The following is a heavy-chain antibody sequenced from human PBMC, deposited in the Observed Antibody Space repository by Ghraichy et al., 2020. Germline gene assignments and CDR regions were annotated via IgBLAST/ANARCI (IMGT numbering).Heavy chain of an antibody. CDR2: IYTSGST. Sequence: SETLSLTCTVSGGSISSYYWSWIRQPPGKGLEWIGYIYTSGSTNYNPSLKSRVTISVDTSKNQFSLKLSSVTAADTAVYYCARQVTSIAAAGTFDYWGQGTLVTVSS. D-gene: IGHD6-13*01. J-gene: IGHJ4*02. V-gene: IGHV4-4*09. CDR3: ARQVTSIAAAGTFDY. CDR1: GGSISSYY.